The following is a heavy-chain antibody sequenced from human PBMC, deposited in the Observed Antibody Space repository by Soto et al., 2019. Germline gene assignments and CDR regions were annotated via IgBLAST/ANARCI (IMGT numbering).Heavy chain of an antibody. J-gene: IGHJ5*02. D-gene: IGHD6-13*01. CDR2: INAGNGNT. Sequence: ASVKVSCKASGYTFTIYAMHWVRQAPGQRLEWMGWINAGNGNTKYSQKFQGRVTITRDTSASTAYMELSSLRSEDTAVYYCARPLGFSSSSWFDPWGQGTLVTVSS. CDR1: GYTFTIYA. CDR3: ARPLGFSSSSWFDP. V-gene: IGHV1-3*01.